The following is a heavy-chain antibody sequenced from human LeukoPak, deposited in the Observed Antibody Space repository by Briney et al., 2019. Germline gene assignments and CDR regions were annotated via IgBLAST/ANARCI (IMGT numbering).Heavy chain of an antibody. CDR2: ISSSSSYI. V-gene: IGHV3-21*04. Sequence: PGGSLRLSCAASGFTFSSYSMNWVRQAPAKGLEWVSSISSSSSYIYYADSVKGRFTISRDNAKNSLYLQMNSLRAEDTALYYCASGGIYYGAAFDFWGQGSLVTVSA. CDR1: GFTFSSYS. D-gene: IGHD1-26*01. J-gene: IGHJ4*02. CDR3: ASGGIYYGAAFDF.